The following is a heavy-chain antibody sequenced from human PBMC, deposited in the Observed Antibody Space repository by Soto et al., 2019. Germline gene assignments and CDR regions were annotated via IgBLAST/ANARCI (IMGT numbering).Heavy chain of an antibody. J-gene: IGHJ4*02. D-gene: IGHD1-1*01. CDR3: ARRYGYSFDY. Sequence: SETLSLTCTVSGGSISSGGYYWSWIRQPPGKGLEWIGYIYYSGSTNYNPSLKSRVTISVDTSKNQFSLKLSSVTAADTAVYYCARRYGYSFDYWGQGTLVTVSS. V-gene: IGHV4-61*08. CDR2: IYYSGST. CDR1: GGSISSGGYY.